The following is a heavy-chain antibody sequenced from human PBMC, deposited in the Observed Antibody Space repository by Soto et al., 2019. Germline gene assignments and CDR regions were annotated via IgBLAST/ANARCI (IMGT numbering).Heavy chain of an antibody. Sequence: ASVKVSCKASGYTFTSYGISWVRQAPGQGLEWMGWISAYNGNTNYAQKLQGRVTMTTDTSTSTAYMELRSLRSDDTAVYYCARVGGGPYGSWYVQSFDYWGQGTLVTVSS. CDR2: ISAYNGNT. CDR1: GYTFTSYG. D-gene: IGHD6-13*01. V-gene: IGHV1-18*01. J-gene: IGHJ4*02. CDR3: ARVGGGPYGSWYVQSFDY.